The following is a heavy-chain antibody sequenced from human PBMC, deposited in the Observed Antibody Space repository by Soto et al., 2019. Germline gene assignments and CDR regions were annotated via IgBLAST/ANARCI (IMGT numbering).Heavy chain of an antibody. Sequence: SVKVSCKASGGTFNSYAITWVRQAPGQGLEWMGGIIPIFGAAKYAQDFQGRVTITADESPTTAYMELSSLRSDDTAVYYCARVGKQWPYFYGMDVWGQGTTVTVSS. D-gene: IGHD6-19*01. V-gene: IGHV1-69*13. CDR2: IIPIFGAA. J-gene: IGHJ6*02. CDR3: ARVGKQWPYFYGMDV. CDR1: GGTFNSYA.